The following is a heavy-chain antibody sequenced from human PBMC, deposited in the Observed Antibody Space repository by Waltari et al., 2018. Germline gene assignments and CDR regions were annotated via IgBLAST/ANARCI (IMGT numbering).Heavy chain of an antibody. Sequence: QVRLVQSGAEVKEPGASVKVPCKTSGYTFTAYYLHWVRQAPGQGLEWMAWINANTGDSKSAQTFQGRVTVTRDTSITTAYLELSGLRSDDTALYYCARETLPGNKIIDYWGQGTLVTVSS. D-gene: IGHD1-1*01. V-gene: IGHV1-2*02. CDR3: ARETLPGNKIIDY. CDR2: INANTGDS. CDR1: GYTFTAYY. J-gene: IGHJ4*02.